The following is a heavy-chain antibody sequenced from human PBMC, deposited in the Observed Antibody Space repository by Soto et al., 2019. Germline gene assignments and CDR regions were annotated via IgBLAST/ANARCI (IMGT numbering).Heavy chain of an antibody. CDR2: IIPIFGTA. V-gene: IGHV1-69*01. D-gene: IGHD3-22*01. J-gene: IGHJ4*02. CDR1: GGTFSSYA. CDR3: ASELDSSGYPYFDY. Sequence: QVQLVQSGAEVKKPGSSVKVSCKASGGTFSSYAISWVRQAPEQGLEWMGGIIPIFGTANYARKFQGRVTITADESTSTAYMELSSLRSEDTAVYYCASELDSSGYPYFDYWGQGTLVTVSS.